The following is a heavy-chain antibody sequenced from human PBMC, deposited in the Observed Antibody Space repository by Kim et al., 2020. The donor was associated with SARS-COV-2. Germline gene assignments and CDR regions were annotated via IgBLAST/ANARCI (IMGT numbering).Heavy chain of an antibody. CDR3: AGPRDLYWYFDL. CDR1: GGSLSDYS. V-gene: IGHV4-34*01. CDR2: NYNRGST. Sequence: SETLSLTCAVSGGSLSDYSWSWVRQPPGKGLEWIGENYNRGSTNYNPSLKSRVTISVDTSKNQFSLKLTSVTAADTAVYYCAGPRDLYWYFDLWGRGTLVTVSS. J-gene: IGHJ2*01.